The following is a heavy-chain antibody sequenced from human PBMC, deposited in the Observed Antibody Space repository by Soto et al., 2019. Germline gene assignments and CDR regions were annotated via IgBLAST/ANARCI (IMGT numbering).Heavy chain of an antibody. D-gene: IGHD1-26*01. V-gene: IGHV3-23*01. CDR2: ISGSGGST. Sequence: EVQLLESGGGLVQPGGSLRLSCAASGFTFSSYAMSWVRQAPGKGLEWVSAISGSGGSTYYADSVKGRFTISRDNSKNTLYLQMNSLRAEDTAVYYCAKVGRGSYTPYNWFDPWGQGTLVTVSS. J-gene: IGHJ5*02. CDR3: AKVGRGSYTPYNWFDP. CDR1: GFTFSSYA.